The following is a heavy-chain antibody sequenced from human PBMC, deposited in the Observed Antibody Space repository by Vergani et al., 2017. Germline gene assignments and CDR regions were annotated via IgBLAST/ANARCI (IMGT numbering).Heavy chain of an antibody. CDR1: GFTFSDYY. CDR2: ISSSGSTI. CDR3: AWAEVIYDILTGYYIGPPGY. Sequence: QVQLVESGGGLVKPGGSLRLSCAASGFTFSDYYMSWIRQAPGKGLEWVAYISSSGSTIYYADSVKGRFTISRDNAKNSLYLQMNSLRAEDTAVYYCAWAEVIYDILTGYYIGPPGYWGQGTLVTVSS. D-gene: IGHD3-9*01. J-gene: IGHJ4*02. V-gene: IGHV3-11*04.